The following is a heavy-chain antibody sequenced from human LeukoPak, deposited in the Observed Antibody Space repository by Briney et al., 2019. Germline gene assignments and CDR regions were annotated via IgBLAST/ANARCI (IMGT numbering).Heavy chain of an antibody. CDR3: ARDQTYSGSGIYTYFDY. CDR1: GGSISDYY. Sequence: SETLSLTCTVSGGSISDYYWSWVRQPPGKGLEWIGYIHYSGTTAYNPSLASRVTISVATPRNQFSLELKSVTAADTAVYYCARDQTYSGSGIYTYFDYWGQGILVTVSS. CDR2: IHYSGTT. V-gene: IGHV4-59*01. D-gene: IGHD3-10*01. J-gene: IGHJ4*02.